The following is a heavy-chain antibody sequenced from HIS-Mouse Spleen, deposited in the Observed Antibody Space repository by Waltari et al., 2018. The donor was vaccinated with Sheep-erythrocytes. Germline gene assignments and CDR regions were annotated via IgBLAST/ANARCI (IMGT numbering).Heavy chain of an antibody. CDR1: GGSISSRSYY. V-gene: IGHV4-39*07. Sequence: QLQLQESGPGLVKPSETLSLTCTVSGGSISSRSYYLGWIRQPPGKGLEWIGSIYYSGSTYYNPSLKSRVTISVDTSKNQFSLKLSSVTAADTAVYYCARVSVAARFDYWGQGTLVTVSS. J-gene: IGHJ4*02. D-gene: IGHD6-6*01. CDR3: ARVSVAARFDY. CDR2: IYYSGST.